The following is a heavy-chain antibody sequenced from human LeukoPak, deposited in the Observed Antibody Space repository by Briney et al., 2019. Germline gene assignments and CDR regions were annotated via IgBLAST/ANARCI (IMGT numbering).Heavy chain of an antibody. J-gene: IGHJ4*02. CDR2: IYHSGST. CDR1: GYSISSGYY. Sequence: SETLSLTCTVSGYSISSGYYWGWIRQPPGKGLEWIGSIYHSGSTYYNPSLKSRVTISVDTSKNQFSLTLSSATAADTALYFCARHPPRPTWDFDYWGQGTLVIVSS. V-gene: IGHV4-38-2*02. D-gene: IGHD1-26*01. CDR3: ARHPPRPTWDFDY.